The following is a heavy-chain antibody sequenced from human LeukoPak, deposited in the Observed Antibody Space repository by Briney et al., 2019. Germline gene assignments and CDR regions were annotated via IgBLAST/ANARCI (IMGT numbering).Heavy chain of an antibody. D-gene: IGHD2-15*01. CDR2: ISWNSGSI. CDR3: AKGRPRGCSGGSCTGAFDI. CDR1: GFTFDDYA. V-gene: IGHV3-9*01. J-gene: IGHJ3*02. Sequence: GRSLRLSCAASGFTFDDYAMHWVRQAPGKCLEWVSFISWNSGSIGYADSVKGRFTISRDNAKNSLYLQMNSLRAEDTALYYCAKGRPRGCSGGSCTGAFDIWGQGTMVTVSS.